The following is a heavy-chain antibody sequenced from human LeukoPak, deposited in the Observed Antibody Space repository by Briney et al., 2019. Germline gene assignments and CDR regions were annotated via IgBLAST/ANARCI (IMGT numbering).Heavy chain of an antibody. CDR3: ARDRGSIAAAGWAY. CDR2: IIPILGIA. CDR1: GYTFTDYY. Sequence: SVKVSCKASGYTFTDYYMHWVRQAPGQGLEWMGRIIPILGIANYAQKFQGRVTITADKSTSTAYMELSSLRSEDTAVYYCARDRGSIAAAGWAYWGQGTLVTVSS. J-gene: IGHJ4*02. D-gene: IGHD6-13*01. V-gene: IGHV1-69*04.